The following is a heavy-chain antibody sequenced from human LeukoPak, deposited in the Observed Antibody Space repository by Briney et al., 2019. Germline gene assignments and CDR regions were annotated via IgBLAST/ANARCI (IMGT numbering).Heavy chain of an antibody. V-gene: IGHV4-61*02. CDR2: IYTSGST. CDR3: ASTTRLATVTTWGWFDP. J-gene: IGHJ5*02. Sequence: SQTLSLTCAVSGGSISSGSYYWSWIRQPAGKGLEWIGRIYTSGSTNYNPSLKSRVTISVDTSKNQFSLKLSSVTAADTAVYYCASTTRLATVTTWGWFDPWGQGTLVTVSS. D-gene: IGHD4-17*01. CDR1: GGSISSGSYY.